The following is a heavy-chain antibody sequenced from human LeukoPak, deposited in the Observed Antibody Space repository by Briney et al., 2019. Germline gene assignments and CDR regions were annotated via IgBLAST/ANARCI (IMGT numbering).Heavy chain of an antibody. Sequence: SETLSLTCTVSGGSISTYYWSWIRQPAGKGLEWIGRIYTSGSTNYNPSLKSRVTMSVDTSKNQFSLKLSSVTAADTAVYYCARDGGFWSGYYSGDAFDIWGQGTMVTVSS. CDR3: ARDGGFWSGYYSGDAFDI. CDR2: IYTSGST. CDR1: GGSISTYY. V-gene: IGHV4-4*07. D-gene: IGHD3-3*01. J-gene: IGHJ3*02.